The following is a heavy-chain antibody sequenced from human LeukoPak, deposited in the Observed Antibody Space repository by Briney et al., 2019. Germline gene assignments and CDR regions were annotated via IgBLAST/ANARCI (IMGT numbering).Heavy chain of an antibody. CDR3: ARRVPSVDYCGSGSSRLDY. J-gene: IGHJ4*02. V-gene: IGHV3-11*01. Sequence: GGSLRLSCAASGFTFSDYYMSWIRQAPGKGLEWVSYISSSGSTIYYADSVKGRFTISRDNAKNSLYLQMNSLRAEDTAVYYCARRVPSVDYCGSGSSRLDYWGQGTLVTISS. CDR1: GFTFSDYY. CDR2: ISSSGSTI. D-gene: IGHD3-10*01.